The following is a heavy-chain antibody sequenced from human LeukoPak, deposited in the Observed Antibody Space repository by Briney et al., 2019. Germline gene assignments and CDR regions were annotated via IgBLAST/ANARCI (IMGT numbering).Heavy chain of an antibody. CDR2: IYYSRST. Sequence: SETLSLTCTVSGGSISSSSYYWGWIRQPPGKGLEWIGSIYYSRSTHYNPSLKSRVTISVDTSKNQFSLKLSSVTAADTAVYYCARPKDYYGSGSNFFDYWGQGTLVTVSS. V-gene: IGHV4-39*01. CDR3: ARPKDYYGSGSNFFDY. D-gene: IGHD3-10*01. CDR1: GGSISSSSYY. J-gene: IGHJ4*02.